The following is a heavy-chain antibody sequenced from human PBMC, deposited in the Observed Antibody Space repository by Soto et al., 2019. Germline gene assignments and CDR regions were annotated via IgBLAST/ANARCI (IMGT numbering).Heavy chain of an antibody. CDR1: GGSISSYY. J-gene: IGHJ6*03. V-gene: IGHV4-59*01. CDR2: IYYSGST. D-gene: IGHD2-8*01. Sequence: SETLSLTCTVSGGSISSYYWSWIRQPPWKGLEWIGYIYYSGSTNYNPSRKSRVTISVDTSKNQFSLKLSSVTAADTAVYYCARGPDIVLMVYAIPEDYYYYYMDVWGKGTTVTVSS. CDR3: ARGPDIVLMVYAIPEDYYYYYMDV.